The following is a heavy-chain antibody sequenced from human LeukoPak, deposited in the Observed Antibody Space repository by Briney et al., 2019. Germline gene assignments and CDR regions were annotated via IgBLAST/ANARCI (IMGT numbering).Heavy chain of an antibody. D-gene: IGHD3-22*01. CDR1: GFTFSSYA. V-gene: IGHV3-30*04. CDR2: ISYDGSNK. Sequence: GRSLRLSCAASGFTFSSYAMHWVRQAPGKGLEWVAVISYDGSNKYYADSVKGRFTISRDNSKNTLYLQMNSLRAEDTAVYYCARDLGEYYDSSGYSFVGAFDIWGQGTMVIVSS. J-gene: IGHJ3*02. CDR3: ARDLGEYYDSSGYSFVGAFDI.